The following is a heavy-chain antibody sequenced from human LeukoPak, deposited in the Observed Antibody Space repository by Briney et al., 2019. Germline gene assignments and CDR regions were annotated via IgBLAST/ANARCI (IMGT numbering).Heavy chain of an antibody. V-gene: IGHV3-30*02. D-gene: IGHD3-10*01. CDR1: GFTFSSSG. J-gene: IGHJ4*02. CDR2: IWYDGSNK. Sequence: GGSLRLSCAASGFTFSSSGMHWVRQAPGKGLEWVAFIWYDGSNKYYADSVKGRFTISRDNSKNTLYLQMNRLRAEDSAVYYCAKDLRSGSYGIDYWGQGTLVTVSS. CDR3: AKDLRSGSYGIDY.